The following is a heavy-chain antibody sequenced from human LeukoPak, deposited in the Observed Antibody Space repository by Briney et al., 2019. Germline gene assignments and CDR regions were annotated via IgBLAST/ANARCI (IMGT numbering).Heavy chain of an antibody. CDR1: GGSFSGYY. CDR3: AGSGSYFYYYYYYMDV. CDR2: INHSGST. J-gene: IGHJ6*03. D-gene: IGHD3-10*01. Sequence: SETLSLTCAVYGGSFSGYYWSWIRQPPGKGLEWIGEINHSGSTNYNPSLKSRVTISVDTSKNQFSLTLSSVTAADTAVYYCAGSGSYFYYYYYYMDVWGKGTTVTVSS. V-gene: IGHV4-34*01.